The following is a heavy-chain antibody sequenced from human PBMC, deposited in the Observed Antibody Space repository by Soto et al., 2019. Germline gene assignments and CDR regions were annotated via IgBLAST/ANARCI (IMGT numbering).Heavy chain of an antibody. CDR3: ARSYGDYVWYFDL. CDR1: GFSFSNHG. J-gene: IGHJ2*01. Sequence: QVQLVESGGGVVQPGRSLRLSCAASGFSFSNHGIHWVRQAPGKGLEWVAVIWYDGSNKYYADSVKGRFTISRDNSKNTLYLQMNSLRAEDTAVYYCARSYGDYVWYFDLWGRGTLVTVSS. V-gene: IGHV3-33*01. CDR2: IWYDGSNK. D-gene: IGHD4-17*01.